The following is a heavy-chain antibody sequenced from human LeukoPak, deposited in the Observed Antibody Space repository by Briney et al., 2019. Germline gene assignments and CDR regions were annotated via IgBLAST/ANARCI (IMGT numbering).Heavy chain of an antibody. J-gene: IGHJ4*02. CDR2: TYYRSKWYN. V-gene: IGHV6-1*01. CDR3: ARSHMGYYDSSGYYNPLFDY. Sequence: SQTLSLTCAISGDSFSINSAAWNWIRQSPSRGLEWLGRTYYRSKWYNDYAVSVKSRITINPDTSKNQFSLQLNAVTPEDTAVYYCARSHMGYYDSSGYYNPLFDYWGQGTLVSVSS. CDR1: GDSFSINSAA. D-gene: IGHD3-22*01.